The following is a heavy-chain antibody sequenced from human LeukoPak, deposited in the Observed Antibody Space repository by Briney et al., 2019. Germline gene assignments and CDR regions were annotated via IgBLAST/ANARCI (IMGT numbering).Heavy chain of an antibody. CDR3: ARERGSSGTDY. Sequence: ASVKVSCKASGYTFTTYAMNWVRQAPGQGLEWMGWINPNSGGTNYAQKFQGRVTMTRDTSISTAYMELSRLRSDDTAVYYCARERGSSGTDYWGQGTLVTVSS. D-gene: IGHD6-19*01. J-gene: IGHJ4*02. V-gene: IGHV1-2*02. CDR1: GYTFTTYA. CDR2: INPNSGGT.